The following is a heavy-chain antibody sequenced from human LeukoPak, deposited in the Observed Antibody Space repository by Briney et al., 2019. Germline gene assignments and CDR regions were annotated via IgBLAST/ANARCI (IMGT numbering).Heavy chain of an antibody. CDR1: GYTFTGYY. CDR3: ARGYSGYDSPAGMGY. Sequence: ASVKFSCKASGYTFTGYYMHWVRQAPGQGLEWMGWINPNSGGTNYAQKFQGWVTMTRDTSISTAYMELSRLRSDDTAVYYCARGYSGYDSPAGMGYWGQGTLVTVSS. V-gene: IGHV1-2*04. D-gene: IGHD5-12*01. J-gene: IGHJ4*02. CDR2: INPNSGGT.